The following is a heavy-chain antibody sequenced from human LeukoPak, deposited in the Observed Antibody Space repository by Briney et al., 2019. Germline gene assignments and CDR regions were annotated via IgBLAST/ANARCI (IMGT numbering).Heavy chain of an antibody. CDR1: GGSFSGFY. V-gene: IGHV4-34*01. D-gene: IGHD6-19*01. J-gene: IGHJ4*02. CDR3: ARGRAVASDY. CDR2: INHSGST. Sequence: SETLSPTCAVYGGSFSGFYWSWIRQPPGKGLEWIGEINHSGSTNYNPSLKSRLTISVDTSKNQFSLKLSSVTAADTAVYYCARGRAVASDYWGQGTLVTVSS.